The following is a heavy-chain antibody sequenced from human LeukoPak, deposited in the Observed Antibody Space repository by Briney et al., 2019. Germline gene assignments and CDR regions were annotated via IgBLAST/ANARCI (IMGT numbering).Heavy chain of an antibody. J-gene: IGHJ5*02. D-gene: IGHD6-25*01. CDR2: IIVGSGET. Sequence: ASVKLSRKTSVFTCTASAVQWVWQARGQRLGRGVGIIVGSGETSYAQTLQDRITITRDMSTSTVYLDLTSLRPDDPAVYYCAAERYSDGCCWFDPWGQGTLVTVSS. CDR3: AAERYSDGCCWFDP. V-gene: IGHV1-58*01. CDR1: VFTCTASA.